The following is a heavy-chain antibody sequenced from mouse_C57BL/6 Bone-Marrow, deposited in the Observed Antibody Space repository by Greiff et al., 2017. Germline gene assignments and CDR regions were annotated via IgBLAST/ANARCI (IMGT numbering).Heavy chain of an antibody. Sequence: QVQLQQPGAELVKPGASVKLSCKASGYTFTSYWMQWVKQRPGQGLEWIGEIDPSDSYTNYNQKFKGKATLTVDTSSSTAYMQLSSLTSEDSAVYCCARGGYFDVWGTGTTVTVSS. V-gene: IGHV1-50*01. CDR3: ARGGYFDV. J-gene: IGHJ1*03. CDR1: GYTFTSYW. CDR2: IDPSDSYT.